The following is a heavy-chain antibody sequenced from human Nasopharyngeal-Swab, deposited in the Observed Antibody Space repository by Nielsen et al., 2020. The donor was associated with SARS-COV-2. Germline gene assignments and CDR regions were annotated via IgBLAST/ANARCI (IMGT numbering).Heavy chain of an antibody. CDR3: TTPDYGDSVPGPYYYYGMDV. CDR2: IKSKTDGGTT. D-gene: IGHD4-17*01. V-gene: IGHV3-15*01. J-gene: IGHJ6*02. CDR1: GFPFSNAW. Sequence: ESLKISCAASGFPFSNAWMSWVRQAPWKGLEWVGRIKSKTDGGTTDYAAPVKGRFTISRDDSKNTLYLQMNSLKTEDTAVYYCTTPDYGDSVPGPYYYYGMDVWGQGTTVTVSS.